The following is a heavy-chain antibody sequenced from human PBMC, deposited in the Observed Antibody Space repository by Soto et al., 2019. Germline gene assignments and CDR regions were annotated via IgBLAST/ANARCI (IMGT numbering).Heavy chain of an antibody. Sequence: GGSLRLSCAASGFTFSSYGMHWVRQAPGKGLEWVAVIWYDGSNKYYADSVKGRFTIPRDNSKNTLYLQMNSLRAEDTAVYYCARDRRSSSSPPRFFFDYWGQGTLVTVSS. CDR3: ARDRRSSSSPPRFFFDY. J-gene: IGHJ4*02. D-gene: IGHD6-13*01. CDR2: IWYDGSNK. V-gene: IGHV3-33*01. CDR1: GFTFSSYG.